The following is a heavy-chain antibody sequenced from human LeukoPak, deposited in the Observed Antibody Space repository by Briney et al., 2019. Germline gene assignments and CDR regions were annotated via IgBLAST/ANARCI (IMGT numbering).Heavy chain of an antibody. Sequence: GGSLRLSCAASGFTFSNAWMSWVRQAPGKGLEWVGRIKSKTDGGTTDYAAPVKGRFTISRDDSKNTLYLQMNSLKTEDTAVYYCTTDIVVAAATGVVDYWGQGTLVTVSS. V-gene: IGHV3-15*01. D-gene: IGHD2-15*01. CDR1: GFTFSNAW. CDR3: TTDIVVAAATGVVDY. CDR2: IKSKTDGGTT. J-gene: IGHJ4*02.